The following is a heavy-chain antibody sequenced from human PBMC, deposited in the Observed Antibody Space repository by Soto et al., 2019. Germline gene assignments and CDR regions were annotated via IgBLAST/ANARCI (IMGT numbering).Heavy chain of an antibody. Sequence: QVQLVQSGAEVKKPGASVKVSCKASGYTFTSYAMHWVREAPGQRLEWMGWINAGNGNTKYSQKFQGRVTITRDTSASTAYMELSSLRSEDTAVYYCASRFSGWYGGFDYWGQGTLVTVSS. CDR2: INAGNGNT. CDR1: GYTFTSYA. D-gene: IGHD6-19*01. J-gene: IGHJ4*02. CDR3: ASRFSGWYGGFDY. V-gene: IGHV1-3*01.